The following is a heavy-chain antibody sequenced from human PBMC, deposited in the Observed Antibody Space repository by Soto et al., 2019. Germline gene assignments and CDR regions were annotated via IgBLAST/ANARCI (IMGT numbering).Heavy chain of an antibody. CDR2: ISPNGRDK. J-gene: IGHJ4*02. CDR3: SRDDELGSNCALAY. D-gene: IGHD1-26*01. Sequence: QVQLVESGGGVVQPGRSLRLSCAASGFTFSTYIMHWVRQAPGTGLEWVAIISPNGRDKDYADSVKGRFTISSDNSNSRLDLQMDSLRPEDTAVYYCSRDDELGSNCALAYWGQGALVTVSS. V-gene: IGHV3-30*04. CDR1: GFTFSTYI.